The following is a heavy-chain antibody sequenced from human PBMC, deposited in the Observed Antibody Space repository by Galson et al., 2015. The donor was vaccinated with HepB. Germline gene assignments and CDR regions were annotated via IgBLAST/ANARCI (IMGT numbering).Heavy chain of an antibody. CDR2: INSDGSGA. CDR3: VRDPLHDRSGCYYGLDV. V-gene: IGHV3-74*01. Sequence: SLRLSCAASGFPFSTYRIHWVRQVPGKGLVWVSRINSDGSGASYADSVKGRFSIARDNAKTTVYLQMNSLRAEDTAVYYCVRDPLHDRSGCYYGLDVWGQGTTVTVSS. D-gene: IGHD3-22*01. CDR1: GFPFSTYR. J-gene: IGHJ6*02.